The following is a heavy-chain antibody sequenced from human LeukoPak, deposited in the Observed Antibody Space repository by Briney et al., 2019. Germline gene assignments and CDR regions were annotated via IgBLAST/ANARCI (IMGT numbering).Heavy chain of an antibody. CDR2: INHRGST. D-gene: IGHD2-15*01. CDR3: ARGGRNNIVVVVAAGLDI. CDR1: GGSFSGYY. Sequence: AETLSLTCAVYGGSFSGYYWSWIRQPPGKGLEWIGEINHRGSTNYKPSLKSRVTISVDTSKNQFSLKLSSVTAADTAVYSCARGGRNNIVVVVAAGLDIWGQGTMVTVSS. J-gene: IGHJ3*02. V-gene: IGHV4-34*01.